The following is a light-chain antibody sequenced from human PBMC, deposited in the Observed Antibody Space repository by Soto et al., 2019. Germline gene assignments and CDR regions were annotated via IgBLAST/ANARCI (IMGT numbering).Light chain of an antibody. V-gene: IGKV3-20*01. CDR1: QSVSSTY. CDR3: QQYETSPYT. CDR2: GTS. J-gene: IGKJ2*01. Sequence: EIVLTQSPGTLSLSPGERATLSCRASQSVSSTYLGWYQQKLGQAPRLLMFGTSSRATGIPDRFSGSGSGTDFTLTISTPEPEDSAVYYCQQYETSPYTFGPGTKLEI.